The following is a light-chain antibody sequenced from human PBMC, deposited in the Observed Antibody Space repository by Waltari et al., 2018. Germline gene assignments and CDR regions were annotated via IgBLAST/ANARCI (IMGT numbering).Light chain of an antibody. Sequence: IVMTQSPASLAVSLADMATINCKPTQTVLYSSNNKNHLPWYQQKPGQPPKLLIYWASTRESGVPDRFSGSGSGTDFTLTISSLQAEDVAVYYCQQYSTTPLTFGGGTKVEVK. V-gene: IGKV4-1*01. CDR2: WAS. CDR1: QTVLYSSNNKNH. CDR3: QQYSTTPLT. J-gene: IGKJ4*01.